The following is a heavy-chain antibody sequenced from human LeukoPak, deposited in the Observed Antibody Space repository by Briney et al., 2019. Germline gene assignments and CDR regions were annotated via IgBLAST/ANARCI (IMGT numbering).Heavy chain of an antibody. Sequence: GGSLRLSCVASGFTFSSYAMNWVRQAPGKGLEWVSTISGSGVSTYYADSVKGRFTISRDNSDNTLYLLMDSLRAEDTAIYYCAQSPCSGGSCYSGRFDYWGQGTLVTVSS. D-gene: IGHD2-15*01. CDR2: ISGSGVST. V-gene: IGHV3-23*01. CDR1: GFTFSSYA. J-gene: IGHJ4*02. CDR3: AQSPCSGGSCYSGRFDY.